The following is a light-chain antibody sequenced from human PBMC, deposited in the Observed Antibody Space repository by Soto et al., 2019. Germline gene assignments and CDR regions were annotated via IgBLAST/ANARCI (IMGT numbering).Light chain of an antibody. CDR2: DAS. V-gene: IGKV1-5*01. Sequence: DIQMTQSPSTLSASVGDRVTITCRASQSISSWLAWYQQKPGKAPKLLIYDASSLESGVPSRFSGSGYGTEFTLNISSLQPDDFATYYCQQYSGYSQTFGQGTKVEIK. CDR3: QQYSGYSQT. CDR1: QSISSW. J-gene: IGKJ1*01.